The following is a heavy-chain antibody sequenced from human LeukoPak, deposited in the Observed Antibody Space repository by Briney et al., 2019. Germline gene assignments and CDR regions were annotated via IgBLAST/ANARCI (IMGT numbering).Heavy chain of an antibody. Sequence: GGSLRLSCAASGFTFSNYGMHWVRQAPGKGLEWVTLISYDGSNKYYADSVKGRFTISRDNAKNSLYLQMNSLRAEDTAVYYCAELGITMIGGVWGKGTTVTISS. V-gene: IGHV3-30*18. CDR2: ISYDGSNK. D-gene: IGHD3-10*02. CDR3: AELGITMIGGV. J-gene: IGHJ6*04. CDR1: GFTFSNYG.